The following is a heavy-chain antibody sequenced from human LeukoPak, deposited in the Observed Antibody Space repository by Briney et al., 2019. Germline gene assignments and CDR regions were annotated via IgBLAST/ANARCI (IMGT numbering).Heavy chain of an antibody. D-gene: IGHD1-1*01. Sequence: GGSLRLSCAASGFTFSSYSMNWVRQAPGKGLEWVSSISSSSSYIYYADSVKGRFTISRDNAKNSLYLQMNSLRAEDTAVYYCARDNNWNSGYFDYWGQETLVTVSS. CDR3: ARDNNWNSGYFDY. CDR2: ISSSSSYI. V-gene: IGHV3-21*01. CDR1: GFTFSSYS. J-gene: IGHJ4*02.